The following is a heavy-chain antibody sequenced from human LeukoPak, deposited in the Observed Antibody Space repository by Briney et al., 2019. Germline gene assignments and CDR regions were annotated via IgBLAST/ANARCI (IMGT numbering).Heavy chain of an antibody. D-gene: IGHD2-8*01. CDR1: GFNFNMFA. J-gene: IGHJ4*02. Sequence: GGSLRLSCTGSGFNFNMFAMNWVRQAPGQGLEWFSGLSRGGGTTNYADSVKGRFTISRDKSKNMVFLQMNSLRPEDTAVYYCAKEQRIRHCSEGVCMEGYYFDYWGQGSLVTVSS. CDR2: LSRGGGTT. V-gene: IGHV3-23*01. CDR3: AKEQRIRHCSEGVCMEGYYFDY.